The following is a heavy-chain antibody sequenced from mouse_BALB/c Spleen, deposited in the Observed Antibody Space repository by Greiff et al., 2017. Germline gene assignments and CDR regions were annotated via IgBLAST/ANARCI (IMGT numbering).Heavy chain of an antibody. V-gene: IGHV7-3*02. CDR3: ARENGNPAWFAY. D-gene: IGHD2-1*01. CDR1: GFTFTDYY. Sequence: EVKLVESGGGLVQPGGSLRLSCATSGFTFTDYYMSWVRQPPGKALEWLGFIRNKANGYTTEYSASVKGRFTISRDTSKSILYLQMNTLRAEDSATYYCARENGNPAWFAYWGQGTLVTVSA. CDR2: IRNKANGYTT. J-gene: IGHJ3*01.